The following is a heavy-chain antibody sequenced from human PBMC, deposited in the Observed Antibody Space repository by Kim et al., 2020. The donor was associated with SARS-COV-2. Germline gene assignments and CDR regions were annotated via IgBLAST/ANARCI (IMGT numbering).Heavy chain of an antibody. CDR3: AKDRWSIDMPRGVLFS. Sequence: GGSLRLSCAASGFTFSGHSMNWVRQAPGKGLEWISYISSGSETIYYADSVKGRFTISRDNARNSLFLQMNGLRDEDTAVYYCAKDRWSIDMPRGVLFSWGPRTLVTVSS. V-gene: IGHV3-48*02. J-gene: IGHJ5*02. CDR2: ISSGSETI. CDR1: GFTFSGHS. D-gene: IGHD3-10*01.